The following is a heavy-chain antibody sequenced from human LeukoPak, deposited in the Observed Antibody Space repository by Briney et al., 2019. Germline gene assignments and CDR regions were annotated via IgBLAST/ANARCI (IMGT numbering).Heavy chain of an antibody. CDR3: ARAPCGDYRTQYYFDY. J-gene: IGHJ4*02. D-gene: IGHD4-17*01. Sequence: GGSLRLSCAASGFTFSSYAMSWVRQAPGKGLEWVSAISGSGGSTYFADSVKGRFTISRDNSKNTLYLQMNSLRAEDTAVYYCARAPCGDYRTQYYFDYWGQGTLVTVSS. CDR2: ISGSGGST. CDR1: GFTFSSYA. V-gene: IGHV3-23*01.